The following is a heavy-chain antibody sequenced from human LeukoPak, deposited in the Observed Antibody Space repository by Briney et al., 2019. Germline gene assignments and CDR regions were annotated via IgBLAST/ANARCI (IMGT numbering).Heavy chain of an antibody. CDR3: GRGAHITIRFDP. Sequence: SETLSLTCTVSGGSISSSSYYWGWIRQPPGKGLEWIGNIYYSGSTYYNPSLKSRVTISVDTSKNQFSLKLSSVTAADTAVYYCGRGAHITIRFDPWGQGTLVTVSS. CDR1: GGSISSSSYY. J-gene: IGHJ5*02. CDR2: IYYSGST. V-gene: IGHV4-39*01. D-gene: IGHD3-3*01.